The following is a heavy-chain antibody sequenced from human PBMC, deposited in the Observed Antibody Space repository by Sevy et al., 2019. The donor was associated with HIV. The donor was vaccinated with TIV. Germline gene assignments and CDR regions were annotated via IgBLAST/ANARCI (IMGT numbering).Heavy chain of an antibody. J-gene: IGHJ6*03. CDR2: IYPGDSDT. Sequence: GESLKISCKGSGYSFTSYWIGWVRQMPGKGLEWMGIIYPGDSDTRYSPSFQGQVTISADKSISTAYLQWSSLKASDTATYYCAGTRSDGGSYTALGYYYYMDVWGKGTTVTVSS. CDR1: GYSFTSYW. CDR3: AGTRSDGGSYTALGYYYYMDV. D-gene: IGHD1-26*01. V-gene: IGHV5-51*01.